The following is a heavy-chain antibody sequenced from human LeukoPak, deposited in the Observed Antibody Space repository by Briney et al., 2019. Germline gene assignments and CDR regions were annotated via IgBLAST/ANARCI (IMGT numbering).Heavy chain of an antibody. Sequence: EASVKVSCKASGYTFTNYNLNWLRQAPGQRPEWMGWISTITGRPKYAQKFQGRLTMTTDSSTSSTYMELRSLTSDDTAVYFCARDKRPSAREVWFDPWGQGTLVTVSS. CDR1: GYTFTNYN. CDR3: ARDKRPSAREVWFDP. D-gene: IGHD1-26*01. V-gene: IGHV1-18*01. J-gene: IGHJ5*02. CDR2: ISTITGRP.